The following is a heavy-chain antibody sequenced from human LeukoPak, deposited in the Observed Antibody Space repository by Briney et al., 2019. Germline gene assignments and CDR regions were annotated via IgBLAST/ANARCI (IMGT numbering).Heavy chain of an antibody. CDR2: ISGSGTI. V-gene: IGHV3-48*01. CDR3: ARDFFGDYTFDY. Sequence: GGSLRLSCAASGFTFTTYSMNWVRQAPGRGLEWVAYISGSGTIYYADSVKGRFTVSRDSAKNSLFLQMNSLRAEDTAVYYCARDFFGDYTFDYWGQGTLVTVSS. CDR1: GFTFTTYS. D-gene: IGHD4-17*01. J-gene: IGHJ4*02.